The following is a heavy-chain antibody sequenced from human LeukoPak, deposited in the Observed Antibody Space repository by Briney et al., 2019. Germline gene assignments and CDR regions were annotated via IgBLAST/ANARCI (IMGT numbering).Heavy chain of an antibody. D-gene: IGHD2-15*01. Sequence: GGSLRLSCAASGFTFSSYSMNWVRQAPGKGLEWVSSISSSSSYIYYVDSVKGRFTISRDNAKNSLYLQMNSLRAEDTAVYYCARNAAANYGMDVWGQGTTVTVSS. CDR1: GFTFSSYS. CDR2: ISSSSSYI. CDR3: ARNAAANYGMDV. J-gene: IGHJ6*02. V-gene: IGHV3-21*01.